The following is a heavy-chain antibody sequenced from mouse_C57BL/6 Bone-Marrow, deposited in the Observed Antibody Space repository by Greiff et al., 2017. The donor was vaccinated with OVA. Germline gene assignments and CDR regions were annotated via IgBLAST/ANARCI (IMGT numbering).Heavy chain of an antibody. V-gene: IGHV1-64*01. CDR2: IHPNSGST. CDR1: GYTFTSYW. J-gene: IGHJ3*01. CDR3: VTDVWFAY. Sequence: QGQRQGSGAELVKPGGSVKLSCKASGYTFTSYWMHWVKQRPGQGLEWIGMIHPNSGSTNYNEKFKSKATLTVDKASSTAYRQLSSLTSEDSAVYYCVTDVWFAYWGQGTLVTVSA.